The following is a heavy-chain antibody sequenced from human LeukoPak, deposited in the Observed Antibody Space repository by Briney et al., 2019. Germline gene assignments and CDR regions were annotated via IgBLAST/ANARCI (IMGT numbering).Heavy chain of an antibody. CDR1: GFTFSSYA. Sequence: GGSLRLSCAASGFTFSSYAMSWFRQAPGKGLEWVSAISGSGGSTYYADSVKGRFTTSRDNSKNTLYLQMNSLRAEDTAVYYCAKSGDSSGYDWFDPWGQGTLVTVSS. D-gene: IGHD3-22*01. V-gene: IGHV3-23*01. CDR2: ISGSGGST. J-gene: IGHJ5*02. CDR3: AKSGDSSGYDWFDP.